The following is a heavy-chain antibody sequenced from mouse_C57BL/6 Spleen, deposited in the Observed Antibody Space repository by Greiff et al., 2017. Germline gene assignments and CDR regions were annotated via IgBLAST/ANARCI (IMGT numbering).Heavy chain of an antibody. Sequence: EVHLVESGGGLVKPGGSLKLSCAASGFTFSSYTMSWVRQTPEKRLEWVATISGGGGNTYYPDSVKGRFTISRDNAKNTLYLQMSSLRSEDTALYYCARRVYGSYYFDYWGQGTTLTVSS. CDR1: GFTFSSYT. V-gene: IGHV5-9*01. D-gene: IGHD2-2*01. CDR3: ARRVYGSYYFDY. J-gene: IGHJ2*01. CDR2: ISGGGGNT.